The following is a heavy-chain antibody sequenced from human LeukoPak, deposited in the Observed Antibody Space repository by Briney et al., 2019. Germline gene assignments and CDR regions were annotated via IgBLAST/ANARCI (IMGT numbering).Heavy chain of an antibody. Sequence: GGSLRLSCAASGFIFTKYWMHWVRQAPGKGLVWVSHGNSDGSATSYADSVKGRFTISRDNAKNTVYLHMNSLRVEDTAVYYCTSFYETNWGQGTLVTVSS. CDR2: GNSDGSAT. V-gene: IGHV3-74*01. CDR1: GFIFTKYW. J-gene: IGHJ4*02. D-gene: IGHD2/OR15-2a*01. CDR3: TSFYETN.